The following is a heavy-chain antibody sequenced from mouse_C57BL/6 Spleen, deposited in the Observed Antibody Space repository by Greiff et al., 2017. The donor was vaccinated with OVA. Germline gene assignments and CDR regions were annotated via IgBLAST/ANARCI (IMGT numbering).Heavy chain of an antibody. CDR3: AKHDSNYVGDYAMDY. D-gene: IGHD2-5*01. CDR1: GFSFTSYG. Sequence: VQLMESGPGLVAPSQSLSITCPVSGFSFTSYGVSWVRQPPGKGLEWLGVICGDGSTNYHSAPISSLSTSKENSKSQVFLILNSLQTDDTATYDCAKHDSNYVGDYAMDYWGQGTSVTVSS. V-gene: IGHV2-3*01. CDR2: ICGDGST. J-gene: IGHJ4*01.